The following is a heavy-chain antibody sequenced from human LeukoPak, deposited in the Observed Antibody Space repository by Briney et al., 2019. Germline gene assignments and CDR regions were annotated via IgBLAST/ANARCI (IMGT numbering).Heavy chain of an antibody. CDR1: GFTFSTYA. J-gene: IGHJ4*02. V-gene: IGHV3-23*01. CDR3: AKWPEGATPKFHY. D-gene: IGHD1-26*01. CDR2: ISGSGGVT. Sequence: PGGSLRLSCSASGFTFSTYAMSWVRQAPGKGLEWVSTISGSGGVTYYPDSVRGRFTISRDNSKNTLHLQMDHLRAEDTAIYYCAKWPEGATPKFHYWSQGTLVTVSS.